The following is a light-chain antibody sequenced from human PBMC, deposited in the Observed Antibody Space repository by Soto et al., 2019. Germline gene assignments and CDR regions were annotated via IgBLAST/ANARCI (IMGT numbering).Light chain of an antibody. Sequence: EIVMTQSPATLSVSPGERATLSCRASQSVVSKLAWYQQKPGQAPRLLIYGASTRATGIPARFSGSVSGTEFTLTISSLQSEDSAFYYCQEYYNWRRSTFGGGTKVEIK. V-gene: IGKV3-15*01. J-gene: IGKJ4*01. CDR2: GAS. CDR3: QEYYNWRRST. CDR1: QSVVSK.